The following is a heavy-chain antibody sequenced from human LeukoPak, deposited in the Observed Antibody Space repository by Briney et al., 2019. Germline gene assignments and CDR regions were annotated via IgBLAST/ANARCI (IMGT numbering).Heavy chain of an antibody. CDR1: GYTFTAYY. D-gene: IGHD1-7*01. V-gene: IGHV1-2*02. J-gene: IGHJ4*02. Sequence: WASVKVSCKDSGYTFTAYYLNWVRQAPGQGLEWLGWIHPSSGVAKLPQRFQGRVTMARDTSITTAYMELSSLRSDDTAVYYCARSPPIWNYVDYFDYWGQGVLVSVSS. CDR2: IHPSSGVA. CDR3: ARSPPIWNYVDYFDY.